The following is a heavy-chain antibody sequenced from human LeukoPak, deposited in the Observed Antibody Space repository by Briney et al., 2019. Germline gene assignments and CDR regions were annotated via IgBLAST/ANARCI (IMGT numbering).Heavy chain of an antibody. V-gene: IGHV3-23*01. CDR3: ARGVTALDY. Sequence: GGSLRLSCAASGFTFSSYAMSWVRQAPGKGLEWVSAISGSGGNTYYIDSVKGRFTISRDNADHSMYLQMNSLRAEDTALYYCARGVTALDYWGQGTLVTVSS. CDR1: GFTFSSYA. J-gene: IGHJ4*02. D-gene: IGHD2-21*02. CDR2: ISGSGGNT.